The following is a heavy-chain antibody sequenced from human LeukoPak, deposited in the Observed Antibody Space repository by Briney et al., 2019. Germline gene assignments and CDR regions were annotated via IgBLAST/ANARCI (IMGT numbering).Heavy chain of an antibody. CDR1: GGTFSSYA. CDR3: ARADFITIFGVAYYYYMDV. J-gene: IGHJ6*03. V-gene: IGHV1-69*13. D-gene: IGHD3-3*01. CDR2: IIPIFGTA. Sequence: ASVKVSCKASGGTFSSYAISWVRQAPGQGLEWMGGIIPIFGTANYAQKFQGRVTITADESTSTAYMELSSLRSEDTAVYYCARADFITIFGVAYYYYMDVWGKGTTVTVSS.